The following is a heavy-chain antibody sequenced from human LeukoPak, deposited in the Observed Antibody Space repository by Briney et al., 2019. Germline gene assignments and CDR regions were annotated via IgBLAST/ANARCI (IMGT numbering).Heavy chain of an antibody. J-gene: IGHJ3*02. CDR3: ASPGGRSRVSDAFDI. D-gene: IGHD3-16*01. CDR2: ISISSNYI. CDR1: GFTFSRYS. Sequence: GGSLRLSCAASGFTFSRYSMNWVRQAPGKGLEWVSSISISSNYIYYADSVKGRFTISRDNAKNSLYLQMNSLRAEDTAVYYCASPGGRSRVSDAFDIWGQGTMVTVSS. V-gene: IGHV3-21*01.